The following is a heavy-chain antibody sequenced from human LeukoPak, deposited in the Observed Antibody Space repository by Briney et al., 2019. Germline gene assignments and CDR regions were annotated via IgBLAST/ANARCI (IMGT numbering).Heavy chain of an antibody. CDR3: ARDSGGGTTPSNFDY. J-gene: IGHJ4*02. V-gene: IGHV3-23*01. Sequence: PGGSLRLSCAASGFTFSSYAMSWVRQAPGKGLEWVSAISGSGGSTYYADSVKGRSTISRDNAKNSLYLQMNSLRAEDTAVYYCARDSGGGTTPSNFDYWGQGTLVTVSS. CDR1: GFTFSSYA. D-gene: IGHD3-16*01. CDR2: ISGSGGST.